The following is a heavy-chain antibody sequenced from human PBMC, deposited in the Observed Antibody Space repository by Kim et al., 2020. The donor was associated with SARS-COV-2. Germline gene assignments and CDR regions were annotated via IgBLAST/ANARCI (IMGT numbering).Heavy chain of an antibody. V-gene: IGHV1-18*01. CDR1: GYTFTSYA. J-gene: IGHJ4*02. Sequence: ASVKVSCKASGYTFTSYAISWVRQAPGQGLEWMGWISAYNGNTNYAQKLQGRVTMTTDTSTSTAYMELRSLRSDDTAVYYCARDTGWELPHWANWGLLGYWGQGTLVTVSS. CDR2: ISAYNGNT. CDR3: ARDTGWELPHWANWGLLGY. D-gene: IGHD1-26*01.